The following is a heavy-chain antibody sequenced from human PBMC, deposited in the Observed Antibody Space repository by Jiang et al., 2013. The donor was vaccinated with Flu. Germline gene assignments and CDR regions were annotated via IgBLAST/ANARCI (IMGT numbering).Heavy chain of an antibody. J-gene: IGHJ4*02. V-gene: IGHV6-1*01. Sequence: QTLSLTCAISGDSVSSNSAAWNWIRQSPSRGLEWLGRTYYRSKWYNDYAVSVKSRITVNPDTSKNQFSLQLNSVTPEDTAVYYCARAGLGWSSGWYGFDYWGQGTLVTVSS. CDR3: ARAGLGWSSGWYGFDY. CDR2: TYYRSKWYN. CDR1: GDSVSSNSAA. D-gene: IGHD6-19*01.